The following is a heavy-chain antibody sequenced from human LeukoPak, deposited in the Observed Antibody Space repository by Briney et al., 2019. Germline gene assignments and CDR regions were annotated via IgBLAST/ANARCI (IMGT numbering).Heavy chain of an antibody. D-gene: IGHD3-9*01. J-gene: IGHJ4*02. CDR2: IYYSGST. V-gene: IGHV4-39*01. CDR3: ARGGFYYDILTGYSEYYFDY. CDR1: GGSISSSSYY. Sequence: SETLSLTCTVSGGSISSSSYYWGWIRQPPGKGLEWIGSIYYSGSTYYNPSLKSRVTISVDTSKNQFSLKLSSVTAADTAVYYCARGGFYYDILTGYSEYYFDYWGQGTLVTVSS.